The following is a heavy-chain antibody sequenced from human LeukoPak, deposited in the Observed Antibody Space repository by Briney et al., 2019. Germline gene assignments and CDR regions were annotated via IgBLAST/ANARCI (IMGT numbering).Heavy chain of an antibody. D-gene: IGHD2-2*02. Sequence: GGSLRLSCAASGFAFSTYNMHCVRQAPGKGLEGVAVIWFDGSNKYYAESVKGRFTISRDNSENTLYLQMNSLRAEDTAVYYCARRLYCSGTSCYTGPDAFDVWGQGTVVTVSS. V-gene: IGHV3-33*01. CDR1: GFAFSTYN. CDR3: ARRLYCSGTSCYTGPDAFDV. CDR2: IWFDGSNK. J-gene: IGHJ3*01.